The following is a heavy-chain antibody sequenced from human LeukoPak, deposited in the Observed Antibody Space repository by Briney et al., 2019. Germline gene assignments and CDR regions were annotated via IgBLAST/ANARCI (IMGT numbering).Heavy chain of an antibody. CDR1: GFTFSSYW. D-gene: IGHD3-3*01. CDR3: ARGMDYDLWSGYYNAY. J-gene: IGHJ4*02. V-gene: IGHV3-7*04. Sequence: GGSLRLSCAASGFTFSSYWMSWVRPAPGKGLEWVANIKQDGSEKYYVDSVKGRFTISRDNAKNSLYLQMNSLRAEDTAVYYCARGMDYDLWSGYYNAYWGQGTLVTVSS. CDR2: IKQDGSEK.